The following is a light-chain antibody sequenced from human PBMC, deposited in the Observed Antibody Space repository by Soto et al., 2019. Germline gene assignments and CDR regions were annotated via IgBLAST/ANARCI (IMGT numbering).Light chain of an antibody. V-gene: IGKV3-11*01. Sequence: EIVLTQSPATLSLSPGVSVTLSCRATRSVSSYLAWYPQKPGQAPRLLIYDASSRPTDIPARFSGSGSGTDFTLTISSLEPEDFALYYCRQRSNWPITFGQGTDGRL. CDR2: DAS. CDR1: RSVSSY. CDR3: RQRSNWPIT. J-gene: IGKJ5*01.